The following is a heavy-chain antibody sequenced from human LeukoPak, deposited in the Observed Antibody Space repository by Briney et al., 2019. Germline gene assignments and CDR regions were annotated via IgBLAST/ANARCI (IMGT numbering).Heavy chain of an antibody. CDR2: INPSGGST. V-gene: IGHV1-46*01. CDR3: ASSSDFWSGQPGY. CDR1: GYTFTSYY. Sequence: GASVKVSCKASGYTFTSYYMHWVRQAPGQGLEWMGIINPSGGSTSYAQKFQGRVTVTADESTSTAYMELRSLRSDDTAVYYCASSSDFWSGQPGYWGQGTLVTVSS. D-gene: IGHD3-3*01. J-gene: IGHJ4*02.